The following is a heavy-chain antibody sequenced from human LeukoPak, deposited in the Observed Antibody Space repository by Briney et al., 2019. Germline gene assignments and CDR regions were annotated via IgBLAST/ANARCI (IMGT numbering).Heavy chain of an antibody. CDR1: GGSFRSSSYY. CDR2: IYYTGST. J-gene: IGHJ4*02. D-gene: IGHD3-10*01. V-gene: IGHV4-39*01. CDR3: ARRDRRSLGFGESYVFDY. Sequence: PSETLSLTCTVSGGSFRSSSYYWGWIRQPPGKGLDWIGSIYYTGSTFHNPSLKSRVTISVDMSKNQFSLKLPSVSAADTAIYYCARRDRRSLGFGESYVFDYWGQGILVTVSS.